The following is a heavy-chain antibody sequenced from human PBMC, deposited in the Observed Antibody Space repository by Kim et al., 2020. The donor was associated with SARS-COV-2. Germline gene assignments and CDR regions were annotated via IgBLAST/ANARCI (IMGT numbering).Heavy chain of an antibody. D-gene: IGHD1-26*01. J-gene: IGHJ4*02. CDR3: ARDRWEHRELGYYFDY. CDR1: GFTFSSYA. CDR2: IYSGGSST. Sequence: GGSLRLSCAASGFTFSSYAMSWVRQAPGKGLEWVSYIYSGGSSTYYADSVKGRFTISRDNSKNTLYLQMNSLRAEDTAVYYCARDRWEHRELGYYFDYWGQGTLVTVSS. V-gene: IGHV3-23*03.